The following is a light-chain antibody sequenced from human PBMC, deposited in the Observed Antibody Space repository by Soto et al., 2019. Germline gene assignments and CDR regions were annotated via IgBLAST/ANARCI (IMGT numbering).Light chain of an antibody. V-gene: IGKV1-9*01. CDR1: QGISSY. Sequence: DIQLTQSPSFLSASVGDRVTITCRASQGISSYLAWYQQKPGKAPKLLIYAASTLQSGVPSRFSGSGSGTEFTLTISSPQPEDFETYYCQQLNSYPPPFGQGTRLEIK. CDR3: QQLNSYPPP. J-gene: IGKJ5*01. CDR2: AAS.